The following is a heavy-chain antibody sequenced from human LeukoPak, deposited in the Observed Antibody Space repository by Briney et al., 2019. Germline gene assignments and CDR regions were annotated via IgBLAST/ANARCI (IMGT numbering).Heavy chain of an antibody. J-gene: IGHJ4*01. CDR1: GVSISSYY. V-gene: IGHV4-59*01. CDR2: IYYSGRT. Sequence: SETLSLTCTVSGVSISSYYWSWVRQPPGKGLEWIGYIYYSGRTNYNPSLKSRVTISVDTSKNQFSLKLSSVTAADTAVYYCAREPYYYGSGSCFDYCGQDPWSPSPQ. D-gene: IGHD3-10*01. CDR3: AREPYYYGSGSCFDY.